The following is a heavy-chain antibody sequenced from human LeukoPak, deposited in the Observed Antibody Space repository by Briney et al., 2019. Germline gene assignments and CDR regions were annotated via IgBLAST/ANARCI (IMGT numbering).Heavy chain of an antibody. CDR1: GGSISSSSYY. V-gene: IGHV4-39*01. CDR2: IYYSGST. J-gene: IGHJ3*02. D-gene: IGHD3-3*01. CDR3: ARARHVNGITIFGVVTPPNAFDI. Sequence: PSETLSLTCTVSGGSISSSSYYWGWIRQPPGKGLEWIGSIYYSGSTYYNPSLKSRVTISVDTSKNQFSLKLSSVTAADTAVYYCARARHVNGITIFGVVTPPNAFDIWGQGTMVTVSS.